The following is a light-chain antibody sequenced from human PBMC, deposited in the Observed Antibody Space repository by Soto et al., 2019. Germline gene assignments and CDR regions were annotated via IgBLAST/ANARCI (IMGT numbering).Light chain of an antibody. J-gene: IGLJ1*01. V-gene: IGLV2-8*01. CDR3: SSYAGSSNV. CDR2: EVN. CDR1: SSDVGGYNY. Sequence: ALAQPPSASGSPGQSVAISCTGTSSDVGGYNYVSWYQQPPGKAPKLMIYEVNKRPSGVPDRFSGSKSGNTASLTVSGLQAEDEADYYCSSYAGSSNVFGTGTKVTVL.